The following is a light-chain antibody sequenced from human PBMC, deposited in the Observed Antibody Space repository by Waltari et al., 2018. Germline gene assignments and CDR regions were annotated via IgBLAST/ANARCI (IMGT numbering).Light chain of an antibody. CDR2: KNS. J-gene: IGLJ3*02. V-gene: IGLV1-47*01. Sequence: QSVLTQPPSTSAPPGQRVTLSCSGSTSHIGHNSVYRFQHVPGMAPKLIIYKNSQRPSGVPDRFSGSKSGTSASLAISGLRSEDEATYHCAAWDDGWSGPWVFGGGTRVTVL. CDR3: AAWDDGWSGPWV. CDR1: TSHIGHNS.